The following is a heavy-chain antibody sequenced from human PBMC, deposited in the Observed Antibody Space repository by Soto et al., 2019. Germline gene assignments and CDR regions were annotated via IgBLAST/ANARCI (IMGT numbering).Heavy chain of an antibody. Sequence: GGSLRLSCATSGFTFHDYAMSWVRQAPGKGLEWVSAIAFTGSATYYADSVKGRFTISRDNSKNIVYLQMNSLRVDDTALYYCVKEVEKVRLVEFALWGQGTQVTVSS. CDR1: GFTFHDYA. D-gene: IGHD2-2*01. V-gene: IGHV3-23*01. J-gene: IGHJ4*02. CDR3: VKEVEKVRLVEFAL. CDR2: IAFTGSAT.